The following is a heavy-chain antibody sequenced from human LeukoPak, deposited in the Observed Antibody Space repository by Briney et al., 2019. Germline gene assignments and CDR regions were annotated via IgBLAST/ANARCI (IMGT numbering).Heavy chain of an antibody. CDR3: ARDGRAGSGYYRKDDY. D-gene: IGHD3-22*01. Sequence: GGSLRLSCAASGFTFSSYWMTWVRQAPGKGLEWVANIKQDGSEKYYVDSVKGRFTISRDNAKNSLYLQMSSLRAEDTAVYYCARDGRAGSGYYRKDDYWGQGTLVTVSS. CDR1: GFTFSSYW. V-gene: IGHV3-7*01. J-gene: IGHJ4*02. CDR2: IKQDGSEK.